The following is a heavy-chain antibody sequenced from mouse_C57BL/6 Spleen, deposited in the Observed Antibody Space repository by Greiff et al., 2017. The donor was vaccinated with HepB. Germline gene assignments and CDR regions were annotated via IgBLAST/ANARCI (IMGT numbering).Heavy chain of an antibody. CDR1: GYTFTDYY. D-gene: IGHD1-1*01. Sequence: EVQLQQSGPVLVKPGASVKMSCKASGYTFTDYYMNWVKQSHGKSLEWIGVINPYNGGTSYNQKFKGKATLTVDKSSSTAYMELNSLTSEDSAVYYCARTEGLGSAAWFAYWGQGTLVTVSA. CDR3: ARTEGLGSAAWFAY. V-gene: IGHV1-19*01. CDR2: INPYNGGT. J-gene: IGHJ3*01.